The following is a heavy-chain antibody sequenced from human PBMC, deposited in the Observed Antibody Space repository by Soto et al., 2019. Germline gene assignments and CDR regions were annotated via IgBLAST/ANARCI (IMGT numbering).Heavy chain of an antibody. CDR1: GFTFSSYG. J-gene: IGHJ4*02. D-gene: IGHD6-25*01. CDR2: IWYDGSNK. CDR3: ARASERLRQAYYFVY. V-gene: IGHV3-33*01. Sequence: QVQLVESGGGVVQPGRSLRLSCAASGFTFSSYGMHWVRQAPGKGLEWVAVIWYDGSNKYYADSVKGRFTISRDNSKNTLYLQMNSLRAEDTAVYYCARASERLRQAYYFVYWGQGTLVTVSS.